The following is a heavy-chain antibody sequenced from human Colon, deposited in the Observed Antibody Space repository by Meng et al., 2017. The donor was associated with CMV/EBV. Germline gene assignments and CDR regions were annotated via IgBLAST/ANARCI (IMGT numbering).Heavy chain of an antibody. CDR3: ASILFAAAAGGWGGY. J-gene: IGHJ4*02. CDR1: GGSFSGYY. Sequence: VPLQPLGAGLLKPLETLSSTCAVSGGSFSGYYWSWIRQTPGKGLEWIGEINHSGSTNYNPSLKSRVTISVDTSKNQFSLKLSSVTAADTAVYYCASILFAAAAGGWGGYWGQGTLVTVSS. V-gene: IGHV4-34*01. D-gene: IGHD6-13*01. CDR2: INHSGST.